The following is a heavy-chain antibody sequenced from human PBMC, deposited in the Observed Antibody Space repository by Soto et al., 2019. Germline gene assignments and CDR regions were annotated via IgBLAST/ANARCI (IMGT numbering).Heavy chain of an antibody. D-gene: IGHD5-18*01. J-gene: IGHJ4*02. V-gene: IGHV1-69*13. Sequence: SVKVSCKASGGTFSSYAISWVRQAPGHGLEWMGGFIPIFGTANYAQKFQGRVTITADESTSTAYMELSSLRSEDTAVYYCAKLGYSYGYDYWGQGTLVTVSS. CDR1: GGTFSSYA. CDR2: FIPIFGTA. CDR3: AKLGYSYGYDY.